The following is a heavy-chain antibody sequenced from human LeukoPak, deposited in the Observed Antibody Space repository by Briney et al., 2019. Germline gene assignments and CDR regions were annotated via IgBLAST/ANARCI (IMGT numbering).Heavy chain of an antibody. CDR2: IYYSGST. V-gene: IGHV4-39*07. CDR1: GGSISSSSYY. CDR3: ARAPYYYDSSGYHRYYFDY. Sequence: PSETLSLTCTVSGGSISSSSYYWGWIRQPPGKGLEWIGSIYYSGSTYYNPSLESRVTISVDTSKNQFSLKLSSVTAADTAVYYCARAPYYYDSSGYHRYYFDYWGQGTLVTVSS. J-gene: IGHJ4*02. D-gene: IGHD3-22*01.